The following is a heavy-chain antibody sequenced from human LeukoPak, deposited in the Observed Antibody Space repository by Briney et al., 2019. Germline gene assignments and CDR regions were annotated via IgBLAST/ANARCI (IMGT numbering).Heavy chain of an antibody. Sequence: GGSLRLSCAASGFTVSSNYMSWVRQAPGKGLEWVSVISGSGDNTYYADSVKGRFTISRDNSKNTLYLKMNSLRAEDTAVYYCAKGHGWEASYYYYYMDVWGKGTTVTISS. V-gene: IGHV3-66*02. CDR2: ISGSGDNT. CDR1: GFTVSSNY. J-gene: IGHJ6*03. CDR3: AKGHGWEASYYYYYMDV. D-gene: IGHD1-26*01.